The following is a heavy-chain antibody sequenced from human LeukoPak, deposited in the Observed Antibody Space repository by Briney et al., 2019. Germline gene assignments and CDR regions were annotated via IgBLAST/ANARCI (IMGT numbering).Heavy chain of an antibody. CDR2: ISGSGAST. CDR3: AKDVGKWESLHFFDY. V-gene: IGHV3-23*01. D-gene: IGHD1-26*01. Sequence: TGGSLRLSCLTSGFTFSTNAMSWVRQAPGKGLEWISGISGSGASTYYADSVTGRFTISRDNSRNTLYLQMNSLRGDDTAVYYCAKDVGKWESLHFFDYWGQGTLVTASS. CDR1: GFTFSTNA. J-gene: IGHJ4*02.